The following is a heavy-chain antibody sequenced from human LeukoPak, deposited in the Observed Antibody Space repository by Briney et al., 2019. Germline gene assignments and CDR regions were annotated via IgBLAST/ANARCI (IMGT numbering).Heavy chain of an antibody. D-gene: IGHD6-6*01. J-gene: IGHJ6*02. V-gene: IGHV1-2*02. CDR1: GYTFTGYY. CDR3: ARVFGYSSSSRAPYYYYGMDV. Sequence: SVKVSCKASGYTFTGYYMHSVRQAPGQGLDWMGWINPNSVGTNYAQKFQGRVTMTRDTSISTGYMELSRLRSDDTAVYYCARVFGYSSSSRAPYYYYGMDVWGQGTTVTVSS. CDR2: INPNSVGT.